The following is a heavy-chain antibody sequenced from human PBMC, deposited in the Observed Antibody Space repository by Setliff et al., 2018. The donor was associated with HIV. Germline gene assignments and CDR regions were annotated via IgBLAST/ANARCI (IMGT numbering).Heavy chain of an antibody. Sequence: SLRLSCEVSSTFTFRTSILHWVRQAPGKGLDWVAGISLDGNSEHYADSVKGRFSISRDNSKNTLLLQMNSLRVEDTALYYFVKGGDYNRRGFFDSWGLGTLVTVSS. CDR1: TFTFRTSI. CDR2: ISLDGNSE. CDR3: VKGGDYNRRGFFDS. D-gene: IGHD4-4*01. V-gene: IGHV3-30-3*02. J-gene: IGHJ4*02.